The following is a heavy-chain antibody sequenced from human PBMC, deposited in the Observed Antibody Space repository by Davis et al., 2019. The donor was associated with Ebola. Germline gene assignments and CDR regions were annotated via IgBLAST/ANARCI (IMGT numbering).Heavy chain of an antibody. D-gene: IGHD3-10*01. Sequence: GGSLRLSCAASGFRFSSYSMNWVRQAPGKGLEWVAVISYDGSNKYYADSVKGRFTISRDNSKNTLYLQMNSLRAEDTAVYYCAKDGWFGELDYYGMDVWGKGTTVTVSS. CDR2: ISYDGSNK. J-gene: IGHJ6*04. CDR1: GFRFSSYS. CDR3: AKDGWFGELDYYGMDV. V-gene: IGHV3-30*18.